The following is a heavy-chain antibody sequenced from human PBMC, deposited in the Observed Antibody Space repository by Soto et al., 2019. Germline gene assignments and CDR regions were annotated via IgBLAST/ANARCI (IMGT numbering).Heavy chain of an antibody. Sequence: QVQLQESGPGLVKPSETLSLTCTVSGGSISNHYWSWIRQPPGKGLEWIGYIYYNGNTNYNPSLKSRVTVSVDTSKNQISLKLSSLNDADTAVYYCTRANWYSEYWGQGTLVTVSS. J-gene: IGHJ4*02. D-gene: IGHD7-27*01. CDR2: IYYNGNT. CDR3: TRANWYSEY. CDR1: GGSISNHY. V-gene: IGHV4-59*11.